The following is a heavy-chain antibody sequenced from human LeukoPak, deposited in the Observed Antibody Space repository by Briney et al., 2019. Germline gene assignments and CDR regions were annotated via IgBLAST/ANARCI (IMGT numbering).Heavy chain of an antibody. CDR3: ASMVRDYFEY. CDR2: ISSNGGST. Sequence: GGSLRLSCAASGFTFSKYLMHWVRQAPGKGLDYVSAISSNGGSTFYANSVKGRFTISRDNSKNTLYLQMGSLRPDDMAVYYCASMVRDYFEYWGQGTLVTVSS. D-gene: IGHD3-10*01. CDR1: GFTFSKYL. V-gene: IGHV3-64*01. J-gene: IGHJ4*02.